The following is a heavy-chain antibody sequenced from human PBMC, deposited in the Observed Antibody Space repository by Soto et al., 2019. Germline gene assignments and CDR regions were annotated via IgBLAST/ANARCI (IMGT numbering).Heavy chain of an antibody. J-gene: IGHJ6*02. CDR3: ARDENGYSYGYGMDV. CDR1: GGSISSGDYY. V-gene: IGHV4-30-4*01. D-gene: IGHD5-18*01. Sequence: QVQLQESGPGLVKPSQTLSLTCTVSGGSISSGDYYWSRIRQPPGKGLEWIGYIYYSGSTYYNPSLKSRVTISVDPSKNQFSLKLTSVTAPDTAVYYCARDENGYSYGYGMDVWGQGTTVTVSS. CDR2: IYYSGST.